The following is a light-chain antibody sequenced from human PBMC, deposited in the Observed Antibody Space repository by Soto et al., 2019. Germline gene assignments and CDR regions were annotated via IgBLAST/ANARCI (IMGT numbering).Light chain of an antibody. CDR1: SSDVGGYDY. CDR2: DVT. CDR3: YSYAVSDFFV. V-gene: IGLV2-11*01. Sequence: QSALTQPRSVSGSPGQSVTISCTGTSSDVGGYDYVSWYQQHPGTAPKLIVYDVTKRPSGVPDRFSGSKSGNTASLTISGLQAEDEADYHCYSYAVSDFFVFGTGTKLTVL. J-gene: IGLJ1*01.